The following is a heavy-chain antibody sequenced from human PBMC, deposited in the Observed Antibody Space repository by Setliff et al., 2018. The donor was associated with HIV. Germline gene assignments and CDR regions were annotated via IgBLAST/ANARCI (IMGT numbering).Heavy chain of an antibody. Sequence: SVKVSCKASGGTFSSYAISWVRQAPGQGLEWMGGIIPIFGTANYAQKFQGRVTITTDESTSTAYMELSSLRSEDTAVYYCAGVFGVYYDKEGPYDAFDTWGQGTMVTVSS. D-gene: IGHD3-22*01. CDR1: GGTFSSYA. CDR2: IIPIFGTA. J-gene: IGHJ3*02. CDR3: AGVFGVYYDKEGPYDAFDT. V-gene: IGHV1-69*05.